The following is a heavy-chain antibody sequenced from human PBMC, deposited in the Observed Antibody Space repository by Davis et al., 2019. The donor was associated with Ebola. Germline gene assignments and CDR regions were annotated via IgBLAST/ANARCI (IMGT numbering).Heavy chain of an antibody. J-gene: IGHJ4*02. V-gene: IGHV3-9*01. D-gene: IGHD6-6*01. CDR1: GFVFDDHA. CDR2: INWNSAFI. CDR3: AKDIAYSSSAGFDY. Sequence: PGGSLRLSCTGSGFVFDDHAIHWVRQAPGKGLEWVAGINWNSAFIVYVDSVKGRFTISRDNAKNSVYLQMNNLRVEDTALYYCAKDIAYSSSAGFDYWGQGTLVTVSS.